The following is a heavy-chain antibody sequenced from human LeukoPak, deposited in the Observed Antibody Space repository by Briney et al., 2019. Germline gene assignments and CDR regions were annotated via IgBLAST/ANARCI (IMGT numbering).Heavy chain of an antibody. Sequence: AVKVSYKASGYTFTSHYMPWVQQAPGQGLDWIGIINPTGGSTSYAQKFQGRVTMTRDTSTSTVYMELSSLRSEDTAVYYCARDPDALGYCSGGSCPISDVYWGQGTLVTVSS. CDR1: GYTFTSHY. J-gene: IGHJ4*02. D-gene: IGHD2-15*01. V-gene: IGHV1-46*01. CDR2: INPTGGST. CDR3: ARDPDALGYCSGGSCPISDVY.